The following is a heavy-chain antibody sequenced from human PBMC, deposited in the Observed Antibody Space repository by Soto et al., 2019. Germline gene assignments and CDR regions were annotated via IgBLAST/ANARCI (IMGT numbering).Heavy chain of an antibody. CDR2: ISAYDGKT. Sequence: ASVMFYFKASGYEYNIYGINWGRQAPGQGLELMGWISAYDGKTTYAEKFQGRVTMTTDASTSTAYMELRSLRSDDTAVYYCARDPHEYWTSYWFDPWGQGTLVTVSS. D-gene: IGHD3-3*01. CDR3: ARDPHEYWTSYWFDP. V-gene: IGHV1-18*01. CDR1: GYEYNIYG. J-gene: IGHJ5*02.